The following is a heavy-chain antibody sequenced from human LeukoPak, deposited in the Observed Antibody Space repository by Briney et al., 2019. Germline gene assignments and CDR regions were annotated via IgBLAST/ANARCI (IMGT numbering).Heavy chain of an antibody. CDR2: IYYSGST. V-gene: IGHV4-59*01. CDR1: GDSISSYY. J-gene: IGHJ5*02. Sequence: PSETLSLTCTVSGDSISSYYWSWIRQPPGKGLEWVGYIYYSGSTNYNPSRKSRVTISVDTSKNQFSLKLSSVTAADTAVYYCARSTRQWLGPYNWFDPWGQGTLVTVSS. CDR3: ARSTRQWLGPYNWFDP. D-gene: IGHD6-19*01.